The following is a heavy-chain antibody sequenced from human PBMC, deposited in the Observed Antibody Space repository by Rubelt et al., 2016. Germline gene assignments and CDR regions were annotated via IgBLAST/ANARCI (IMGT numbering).Heavy chain of an antibody. Sequence: QVQLVQSGAEVKKPGSSVKVSCKASGGTFRSYAISWVRQAPGQGLEWMGWIRTYNGNTNYAQKLQGRVTMTTDTSTSTAYMELRSLRSDDTAMYFWARGYCSSANCLFNWFDPWGQGTLVTVSS. CDR2: IRTYNGNT. J-gene: IGHJ5*02. V-gene: IGHV1-18*01. CDR3: ARGYCSSANCLFNWFDP. CDR1: GGTFRSYA. D-gene: IGHD2-2*01.